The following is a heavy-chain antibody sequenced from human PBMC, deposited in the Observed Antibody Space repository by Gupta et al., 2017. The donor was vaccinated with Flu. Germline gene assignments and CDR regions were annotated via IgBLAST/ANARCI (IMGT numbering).Heavy chain of an antibody. CDR3: ARRITYGKTFDY. D-gene: IGHD2/OR15-2a*01. Sequence: QLQLQESGPGLVKPSETLSLICTVSGGSISDTSYYWGWTRQPPGKGLEWIGNVGYSGNTFYNPSLKSRVTISVDTSKNQFSLKLSSVTAADTAVYYCARRITYGKTFDYWGQGSLVTVSS. V-gene: IGHV4-39*01. CDR1: GGSISDTSYY. J-gene: IGHJ4*02. CDR2: VGYSGNT.